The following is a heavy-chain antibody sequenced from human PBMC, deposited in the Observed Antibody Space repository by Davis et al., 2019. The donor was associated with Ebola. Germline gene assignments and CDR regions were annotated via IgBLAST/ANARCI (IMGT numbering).Heavy chain of an antibody. CDR3: ARLYYDFWKYYYYMDV. J-gene: IGHJ6*03. Sequence: PSETLSLTCTVSGGSISSYYWSWIRQPAGKGLEWIGYIYYSGSTNYNPSLKSRVTISVDTSKNQFSLKLSSVTAADTAVYYCARLYYDFWKYYYYMDVWGQGTTVTVSS. D-gene: IGHD3-3*01. V-gene: IGHV4-59*08. CDR2: IYYSGST. CDR1: GGSISSYY.